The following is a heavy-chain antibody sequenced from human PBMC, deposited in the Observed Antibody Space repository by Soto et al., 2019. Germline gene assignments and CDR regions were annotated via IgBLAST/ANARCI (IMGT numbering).Heavy chain of an antibody. J-gene: IGHJ4*02. CDR1: GFTFSSYA. CDR2: ISYDGSNK. Sequence: GGSLRLSCAASGFTFSSYAMHWVRQAPGKGLEWVAVISYDGSNKYYADSVKGRFTISRGNSKNTLYLQMNSLRAEDTAVYYCAREGLLGFRAHLRFDYWGQGTLVTVSS. D-gene: IGHD4-17*01. V-gene: IGHV3-30-3*01. CDR3: AREGLLGFRAHLRFDY.